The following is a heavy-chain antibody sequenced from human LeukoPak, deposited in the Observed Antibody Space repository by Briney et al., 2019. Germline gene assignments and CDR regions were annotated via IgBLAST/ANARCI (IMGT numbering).Heavy chain of an antibody. V-gene: IGHV1-69*01. CDR2: IIPIFGTA. Sequence: APVKVSCKASGGTFSSYAISWVRQAPGQGLEWMGGIIPIFGTANYAQKFQGRVTITADESTSTAYMELSSLRSEDTAVYYCARDLSSSGWSPFDYWGQGTLVTVSS. J-gene: IGHJ4*02. D-gene: IGHD6-19*01. CDR3: ARDLSSSGWSPFDY. CDR1: GGTFSSYA.